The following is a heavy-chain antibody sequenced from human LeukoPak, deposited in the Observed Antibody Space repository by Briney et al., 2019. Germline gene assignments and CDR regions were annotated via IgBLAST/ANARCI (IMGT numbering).Heavy chain of an antibody. D-gene: IGHD2-15*01. CDR2: INHRGSS. V-gene: IGHV4-34*01. CDR1: GESFSAHF. Sequence: SETLSLTCAVYGESFSAHFWNWIRQAPGKPLEYIGEINHRGSSHYNPSLETRVTLSVDTSKNQFSLKLTSVTAADTAVYFCARGSSFDGYCSAGACDAGYYDSWGQGTPVTVSS. CDR3: ARGSSFDGYCSAGACDAGYYDS. J-gene: IGHJ4*02.